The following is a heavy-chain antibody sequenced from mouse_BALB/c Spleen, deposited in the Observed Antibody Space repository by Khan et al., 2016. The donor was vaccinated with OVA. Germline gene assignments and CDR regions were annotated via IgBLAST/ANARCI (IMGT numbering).Heavy chain of an antibody. Sequence: EVELVESGGGLVKPGGSLKLSCAASGFTFSTYAMSWVRQTPEKRLEWVATISSDGDYTYFPDNVTGRFTISRGNAKNTLCLQMTSLRSEDTAMYYCARSPYGNFAYWGQGTLVTVSA. CDR3: ARSPYGNFAY. J-gene: IGHJ3*01. V-gene: IGHV5-9-3*01. CDR1: GFTFSTYA. D-gene: IGHD2-1*01. CDR2: ISSDGDYT.